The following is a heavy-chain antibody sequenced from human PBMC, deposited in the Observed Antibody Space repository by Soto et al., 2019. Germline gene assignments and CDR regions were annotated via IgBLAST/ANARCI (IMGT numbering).Heavy chain of an antibody. V-gene: IGHV3-23*01. CDR3: AKVRGSGSYPFDY. Sequence: GGSLRLSCGASGFTFSSYAMSLVRQAPGKGLEWVSAISGSGGSTYYADSVKGRFTISRDNSKNTLYLQMNSLRAEDTAVYYCAKVRGSGSYPFDYWGQGTLVTVSS. J-gene: IGHJ4*02. CDR1: GFTFSSYA. CDR2: ISGSGGST. D-gene: IGHD3-10*01.